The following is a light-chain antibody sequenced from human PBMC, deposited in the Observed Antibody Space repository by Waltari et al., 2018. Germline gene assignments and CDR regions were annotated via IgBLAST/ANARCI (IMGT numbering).Light chain of an antibody. Sequence: DIQMTQSPSTLSASVGDRITISCRARESVKNNLAWYREKPGKAPKVLIHKASRLESGVPSRFSGSGFGTEFTLTISSLQPDDVAIYYCQQYNIDNVTFGGGTKVEIK. CDR2: KAS. CDR1: ESVKNN. J-gene: IGKJ4*01. CDR3: QQYNIDNVT. V-gene: IGKV1-5*03.